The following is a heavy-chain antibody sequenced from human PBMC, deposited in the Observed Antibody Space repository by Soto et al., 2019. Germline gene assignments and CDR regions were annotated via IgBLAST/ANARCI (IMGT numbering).Heavy chain of an antibody. CDR2: IYYSGST. V-gene: IGHV4-39*01. J-gene: IGHJ5*02. D-gene: IGHD2-2*01. CDR1: GGSISSSSYY. Sequence: LSLTCTVSGGSISSSSYYWGWIRQPPGKGLEWIGSIYYSGSTYYNPSLKSRVTISVDTSKNQFSLKLSSVTAADTAVYYCARRSVVPAAPKLNWFDPWGQGTLVTVSS. CDR3: ARRSVVPAAPKLNWFDP.